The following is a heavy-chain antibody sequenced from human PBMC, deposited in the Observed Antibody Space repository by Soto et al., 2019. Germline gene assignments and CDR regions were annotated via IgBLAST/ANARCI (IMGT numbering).Heavy chain of an antibody. CDR3: AREWRDYYFDY. CDR2: IYYSGST. CDR1: GGSISSGGYY. Sequence: QVQLQESGPGLVKPSQILSLTCTVSGGSISSGGYYCSWIRQHPGKGLEWIGYIYYSGSTYYNPSLKSRVTISVATSKTQFSLKLSSVTAADTAVYYCAREWRDYYFDYWGQGTLVTVSS. V-gene: IGHV4-31*03. J-gene: IGHJ4*02.